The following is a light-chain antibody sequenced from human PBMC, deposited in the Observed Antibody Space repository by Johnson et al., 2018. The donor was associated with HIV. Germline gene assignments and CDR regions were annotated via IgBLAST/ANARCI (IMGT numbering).Light chain of an antibody. Sequence: QSMLTQPPSVSAAPGQKVTISCSGSSSNIGNNYVSWYQQLPGTAPKLLIYEKNKRPSGIPDRFSASKSGTSATLGITGLQTGDEADYYCGTWDSSLSACYVFGTGTKVSV. CDR3: GTWDSSLSACYV. J-gene: IGLJ1*01. CDR2: EKN. V-gene: IGLV1-51*02. CDR1: SSNIGNNY.